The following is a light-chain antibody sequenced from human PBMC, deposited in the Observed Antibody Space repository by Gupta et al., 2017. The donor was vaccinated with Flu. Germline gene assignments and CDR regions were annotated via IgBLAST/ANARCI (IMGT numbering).Light chain of an antibody. CDR2: GNT. J-gene: IGLJ1*01. CDR3: QSYDSSLSGYV. CDR1: SSNIGAGYN. Sequence: QSVLTQPPSVSGAPGQRVTIPCTGSSSNIGAGYNVQWYQQLPGTAPKLLIYGNTNRTSGVPDRFSGSKSGTSASLAITSASLAITGLQAEDEADYYCQSYDSSLSGYVFGTGTKVTVL. V-gene: IGLV1-40*01.